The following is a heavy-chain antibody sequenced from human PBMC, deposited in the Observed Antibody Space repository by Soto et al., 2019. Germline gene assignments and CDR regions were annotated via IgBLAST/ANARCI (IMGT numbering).Heavy chain of an antibody. CDR2: INPSGGST. J-gene: IGHJ6*02. V-gene: IGHV1-46*01. Sequence: ASVKVSCKASGYTFTSYYMHWVRQAPGQGPEWMGIINPSGGSTSYAQKFQGRVTMTRDTSTSTVYMELSSLRSEDTAVYYCARERMRSNWNFGYYYYGMDVWGQGTTVTVSS. D-gene: IGHD1-7*01. CDR1: GYTFTSYY. CDR3: ARERMRSNWNFGYYYYGMDV.